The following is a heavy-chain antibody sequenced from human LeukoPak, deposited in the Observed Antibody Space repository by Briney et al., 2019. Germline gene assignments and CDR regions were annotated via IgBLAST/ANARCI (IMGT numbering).Heavy chain of an antibody. Sequence: GGSLRLSCAVSGFTFRSHAMSWVRQAPGKGLEWVSSISDSGGNTYYADSVKGRFTISRDNSKDTLYLQMSSLRVEDTAVYYCAQGLTTVISPFDYWGQGTLVTVSS. D-gene: IGHD4-11*01. J-gene: IGHJ4*02. V-gene: IGHV3-23*01. CDR2: ISDSGGNT. CDR3: AQGLTTVISPFDY. CDR1: GFTFRSHA.